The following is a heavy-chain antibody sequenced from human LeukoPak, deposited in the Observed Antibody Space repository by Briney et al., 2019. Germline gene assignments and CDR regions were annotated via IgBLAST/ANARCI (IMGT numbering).Heavy chain of an antibody. CDR1: GFTSSSYW. CDR2: INQDGSDK. V-gene: IGHV3-7*01. CDR3: ARGRGSKHYDF. Sequence: GGSLRLSYAASGFTSSSYWMGWVRQAPGKGLEWVANINQDGSDKYYVDSVKGRFTISRDNAKNSLYLQMDSLRAEDMALYYCARGRGSKHYDFWGQGTLVTVSS. D-gene: IGHD3-16*01. J-gene: IGHJ4*02.